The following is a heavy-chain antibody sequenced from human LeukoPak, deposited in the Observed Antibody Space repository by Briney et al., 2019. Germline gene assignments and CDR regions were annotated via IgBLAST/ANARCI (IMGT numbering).Heavy chain of an antibody. CDR2: MNPNSGNT. CDR1: GYTFTSHD. V-gene: IGHV1-8*01. Sequence: ASVKVSCKASGYTFTSHDINWVRQATGQGLEWMGWMNPNSGNTGYAQKFQGRVTMTRNTSTSTAYMELSSLRSEDTAVYYCARGWSYYDFWSGYPRLYYFDYWGQGTLVTVSS. J-gene: IGHJ4*02. D-gene: IGHD3-3*01. CDR3: ARGWSYYDFWSGYPRLYYFDY.